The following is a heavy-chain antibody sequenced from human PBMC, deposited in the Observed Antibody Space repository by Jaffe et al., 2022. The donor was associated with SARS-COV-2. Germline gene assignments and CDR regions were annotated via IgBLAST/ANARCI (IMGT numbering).Heavy chain of an antibody. Sequence: QVQLVESGGGVVQPGRSLRLSCAASGFTFSSYGMHWVRQAPGKGLEWVAVISYDGSNKYYADSVKGRFTISRDNSKNTLYLQMNSLRAEDTAVYYCAKVDRPGATGTINPFDYWGQGTLVTVSS. CDR1: GFTFSSYG. J-gene: IGHJ4*02. D-gene: IGHD1-7*01. CDR2: ISYDGSNK. V-gene: IGHV3-30*18. CDR3: AKVDRPGATGTINPFDY.